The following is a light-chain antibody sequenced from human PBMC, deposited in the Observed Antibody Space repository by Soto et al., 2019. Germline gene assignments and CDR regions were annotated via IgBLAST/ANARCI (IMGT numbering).Light chain of an antibody. V-gene: IGKV1-9*01. J-gene: IGKJ1*01. CDR2: AAS. Sequence: IQLTQSPSSLSASVGDRVTITCQACQGIISYLAWYQQKPGKAPKLLIYAASTLQSGVLSRFSGSGSGTDFTLTISSLQPEDFATYYCQQLNSYPRTFGQGTKVDIK. CDR3: QQLNSYPRT. CDR1: QGIISY.